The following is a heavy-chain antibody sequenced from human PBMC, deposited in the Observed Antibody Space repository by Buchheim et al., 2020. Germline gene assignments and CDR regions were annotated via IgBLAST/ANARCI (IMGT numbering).Heavy chain of an antibody. Sequence: QVQLQQWGAGLLKPSETLSLTCAVYGGSFSGYYWSWIRQPPGKGLEWIGEINHSGSTNYNPSLKSRVTISVDTSKNQFSLKLSSVTAADTAVYYCARAVYDYVWGSYRYPRGYFDYWGQGTL. D-gene: IGHD3-16*02. V-gene: IGHV4-34*01. CDR2: INHSGST. J-gene: IGHJ4*02. CDR3: ARAVYDYVWGSYRYPRGYFDY. CDR1: GGSFSGYY.